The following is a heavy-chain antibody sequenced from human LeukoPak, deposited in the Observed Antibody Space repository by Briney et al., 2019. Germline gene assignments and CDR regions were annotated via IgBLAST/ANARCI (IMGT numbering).Heavy chain of an antibody. CDR2: INSDSSLM. CDR3: IRDLFDDYSLDY. V-gene: IGHV3-21*01. Sequence: GGSLRLSCAASGFTFSSYWMHWVRQAPGKGLEWVSSINSDSSLMFYAESVKGRFTISRDNARNSLYLQMNSLRAEDTAVYYCIRDLFDDYSLDYWGQGALVTVSS. CDR1: GFTFSSYW. D-gene: IGHD3-16*01. J-gene: IGHJ4*02.